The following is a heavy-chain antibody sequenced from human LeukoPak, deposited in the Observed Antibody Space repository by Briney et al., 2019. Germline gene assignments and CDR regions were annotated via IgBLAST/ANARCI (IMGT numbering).Heavy chain of an antibody. CDR1: GYIFTTYG. CDR2: ISVYKGTA. V-gene: IGHV1-18*01. D-gene: IGHD2-21*02. J-gene: IGHJ4*02. CDR3: ARGGDHHDY. Sequence: EASVKVSFKASGYIFTTYGISWVRQAPGQGLEWMGWISVYKGTANYAPSLQGRVTMTRDKSTNTAYMELRSLRSDDTAVYYCARGGDHHDYWGQGTLVTVSS.